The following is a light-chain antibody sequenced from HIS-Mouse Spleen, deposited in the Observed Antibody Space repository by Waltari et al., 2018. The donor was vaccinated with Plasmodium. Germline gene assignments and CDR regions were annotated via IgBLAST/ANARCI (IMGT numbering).Light chain of an antibody. Sequence: EIVLTQSPGTLSLSPGERATLSCRASQSVSSSYLAWYQQKPGQAPRLLIYCASSRATGIPDRFSGSGSGTDFTLTISRLEPEDFAVYYCQQYGSSPYTFGQGTKL. CDR2: CAS. J-gene: IGKJ2*01. V-gene: IGKV3-20*01. CDR1: QSVSSSY. CDR3: QQYGSSPYT.